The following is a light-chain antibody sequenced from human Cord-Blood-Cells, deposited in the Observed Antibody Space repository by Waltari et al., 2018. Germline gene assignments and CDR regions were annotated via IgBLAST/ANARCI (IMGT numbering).Light chain of an antibody. V-gene: IGLV2-14*03. Sequence: QSALTQPASVSGSPGQSITISCPGTSSDVGGYNYVSWYQQHPGKAPTLMIYDVSNRPSVVSTRFSGSKSGNTASLTISGLQAEDEADYYCSSYTSSSTWVFGGGTKLTVL. CDR2: DVS. J-gene: IGLJ3*02. CDR1: SSDVGGYNY. CDR3: SSYTSSSTWV.